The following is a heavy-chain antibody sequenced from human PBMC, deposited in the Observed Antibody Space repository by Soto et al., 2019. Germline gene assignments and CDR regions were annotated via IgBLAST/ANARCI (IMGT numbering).Heavy chain of an antibody. CDR3: ARVSTGIADNYYFDY. Sequence: SETLSLTCTVSGGSISSYYWSWIRQPPGKGLEWIGYIYYSGSTNYNPSLKSRVTISVDTSKNQFSLKLSSVTAADTAVYYCARVSTGIADNYYFDYWGQGTLVTVSS. CDR1: GGSISSYY. CDR2: IYYSGST. D-gene: IGHD6-13*01. V-gene: IGHV4-59*01. J-gene: IGHJ4*02.